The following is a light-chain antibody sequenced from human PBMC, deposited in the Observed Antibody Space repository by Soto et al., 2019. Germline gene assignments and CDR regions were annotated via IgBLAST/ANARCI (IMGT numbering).Light chain of an antibody. J-gene: IGKJ2*01. CDR1: HNIRTNY. CDR2: DAS. V-gene: IGKV3-20*01. Sequence: EIVLTQSPGTLSLSPGERATLSCRASHNIRTNYLAWYQQQPGQDPRLLIYDASSRATGIPDRFSGSGSGTDFTLTICRLEPEDCAVDYCQQSDRGRGTFDQGTKLYIK. CDR3: QQSDRGRGT.